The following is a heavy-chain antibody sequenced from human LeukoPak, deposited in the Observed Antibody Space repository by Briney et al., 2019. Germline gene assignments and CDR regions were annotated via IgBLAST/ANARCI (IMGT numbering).Heavy chain of an antibody. V-gene: IGHV4-59*11. Sequence: SETLSLTCTVSGGSISSHYWSWIRQPPGKGLEWLGYIYYSGSTNYNPSLKSRVTISVDTSKNQFSLELSSVTAADTAVYYCARATYGDYYNWFDPWGQGTLVTASS. D-gene: IGHD4-17*01. J-gene: IGHJ5*02. CDR2: IYYSGST. CDR1: GGSISSHY. CDR3: ARATYGDYYNWFDP.